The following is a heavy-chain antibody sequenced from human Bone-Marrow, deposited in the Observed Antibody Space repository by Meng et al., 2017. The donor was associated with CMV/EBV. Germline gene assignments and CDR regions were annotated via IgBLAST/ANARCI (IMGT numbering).Heavy chain of an antibody. J-gene: IGHJ3*02. CDR2: ISAYNGNT. CDR3: ARGRFMGRADGGQTAPIYAFDI. V-gene: IGHV1-18*01. Sequence: ASVKVSCKALGYTFTSYGISWVRQAPGQGLEWMGWISAYNGNTNYAQKFQGRVTITAHKSTSTAYMELSSLRSEDTAVYYCARGRFMGRADGGQTAPIYAFDIWGQGTMVTVSS. CDR1: GYTFTSYG. D-gene: IGHD1-14*01.